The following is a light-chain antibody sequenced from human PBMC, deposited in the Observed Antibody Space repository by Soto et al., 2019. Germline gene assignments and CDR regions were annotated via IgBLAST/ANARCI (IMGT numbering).Light chain of an antibody. CDR2: DVS. Sequence: QSALTQPRSVSGSLGQSVTISCTGTSSDVGFYNYVSWYQQHPGKAPKFMIYDVSKRPSGVPDRFSGSKSGKTASLTISGFQAEDEADYYCCSYAGSYTVIFGGGTKLTVL. J-gene: IGLJ2*01. V-gene: IGLV2-11*01. CDR1: SSDVGFYNY. CDR3: CSYAGSYTVI.